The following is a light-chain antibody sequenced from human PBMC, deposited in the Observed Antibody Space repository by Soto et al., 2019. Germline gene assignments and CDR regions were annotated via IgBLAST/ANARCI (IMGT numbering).Light chain of an antibody. CDR3: QHYYSIPWT. CDR1: QSVLSSSNSKNC. CDR2: WAS. V-gene: IGKV4-1*01. J-gene: IGKJ1*01. Sequence: DIVMTQSPDSLAVSLGERATINCRSSQSVLSSSNSKNCLAWYQQKSGQPPKLLIYWASTRQSGVPDRFSASGSGTDFTLTISSLQPEDVAAYYCQHYYSIPWTFGKGTKVDIK.